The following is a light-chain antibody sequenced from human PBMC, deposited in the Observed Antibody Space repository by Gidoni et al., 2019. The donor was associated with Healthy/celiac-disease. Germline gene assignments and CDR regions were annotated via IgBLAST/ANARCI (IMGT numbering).Light chain of an antibody. CDR1: QSVSSY. CDR2: DAS. CDR3: QQRSNWPPLT. J-gene: IGKJ4*01. Sequence: ELVLTQSPATLSLSPGERATLSGRASQSVSSYLAWYQQKPGQATRLLIYDASNRATGIPARCSGSGSGTDFTLTISSLEPEDFAVYYCQQRSNWPPLTFGGGTKVEIK. V-gene: IGKV3-11*01.